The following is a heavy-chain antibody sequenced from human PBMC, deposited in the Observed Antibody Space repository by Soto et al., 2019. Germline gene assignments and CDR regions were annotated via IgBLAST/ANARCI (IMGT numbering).Heavy chain of an antibody. CDR2: IIPILGIA. J-gene: IGHJ5*02. V-gene: IGHV1-69*04. CDR3: ARDTLATVTIWFDP. D-gene: IGHD4-17*01. Sequence: SVKVSCKASGGTFSSYTISWVRQAPGQGLEWMGRIIPILGIANYAQKFQGRVTITADKSTSTAYMELSSLRSEDTAVYYCARDTLATVTIWFDPWGQGTLVTVSS. CDR1: GGTFSSYT.